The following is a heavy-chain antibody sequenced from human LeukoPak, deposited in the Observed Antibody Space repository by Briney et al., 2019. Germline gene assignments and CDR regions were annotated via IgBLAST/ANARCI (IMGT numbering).Heavy chain of an antibody. D-gene: IGHD6-19*01. CDR1: GLTFNNYA. CDR2: ISGSGGST. CDR3: ARDSFSSVWSPFDY. J-gene: IGHJ4*02. V-gene: IGHV3-23*01. Sequence: GGSLRLSCAASGLTFNNYAMTWVRQAPGKGLEWVSFISGSGGSTFYADSVKGRFIISRDNSKNTLFLQMNSLRAEDTAVYYCARDSFSSVWSPFDYWGQGTLVTVSS.